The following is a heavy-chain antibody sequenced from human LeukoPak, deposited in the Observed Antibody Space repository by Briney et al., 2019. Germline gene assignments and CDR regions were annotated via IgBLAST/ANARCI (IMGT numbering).Heavy chain of an antibody. CDR2: ISYDGSNK. J-gene: IGHJ3*02. D-gene: IGHD5-24*01. CDR1: GFTFSSYA. Sequence: GGSLRLSCAASGFTFSSYAMHWVRQAPGKGLEWVAVISYDGSNKYYADSVKGRFTISRDNSKNTLYLQMNSLRAEDTAVYYCARDGEMATGGAFDIWGQGTMVTVSS. V-gene: IGHV3-30*04. CDR3: ARDGEMATGGAFDI.